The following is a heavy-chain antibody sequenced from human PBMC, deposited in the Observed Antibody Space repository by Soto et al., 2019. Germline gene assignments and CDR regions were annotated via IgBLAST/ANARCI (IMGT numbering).Heavy chain of an antibody. J-gene: IGHJ5*02. CDR1: GGTFSSYA. CDR2: IIPIFGTA. CDR3: ARDGSGSYYRIPNWFDP. D-gene: IGHD1-26*01. V-gene: IGHV1-69*01. Sequence: QVQLVQSGAEVKKPGSSVKVSCKASGGTFSSYAISWVRQAPGQGLEWMGGIIPIFGTANYAQKFQGRVTITADESTSTAYMELSSLRSEDTAVYYRARDGSGSYYRIPNWFDPWGQGTLVTVSS.